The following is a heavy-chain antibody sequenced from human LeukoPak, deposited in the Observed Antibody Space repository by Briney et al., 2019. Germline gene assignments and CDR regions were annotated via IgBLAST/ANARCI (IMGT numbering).Heavy chain of an antibody. V-gene: IGHV1-2*02. CDR3: ARVGRLGAFDI. D-gene: IGHD6-25*01. J-gene: IGHJ3*02. Sequence: ASVKVSCKASGYIFTGYYMHWVRQAPGQGLEWMGWINPNSGDTNFAQKFQGRVTMTRDTSISTAYMELSRLRSEDTAVYYCARVGRLGAFDIWGQGTMVTVSS. CDR2: INPNSGDT. CDR1: GYIFTGYY.